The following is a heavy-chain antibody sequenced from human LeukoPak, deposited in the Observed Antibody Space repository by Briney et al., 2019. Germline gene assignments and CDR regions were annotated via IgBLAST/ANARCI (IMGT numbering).Heavy chain of an antibody. Sequence: AGRSLRLSCAASGFTFSSYAMHWVRQAPGKGLEWVAVISYDGSNKYYANSVKGRFTISRDNSKNTLYLQMNSLRAEDTAVYYCARDRPYYYDSSGYYPSDAFDIWGQGTMVTVSS. CDR3: ARDRPYYYDSSGYYPSDAFDI. J-gene: IGHJ3*02. D-gene: IGHD3-22*01. V-gene: IGHV3-30*04. CDR1: GFTFSSYA. CDR2: ISYDGSNK.